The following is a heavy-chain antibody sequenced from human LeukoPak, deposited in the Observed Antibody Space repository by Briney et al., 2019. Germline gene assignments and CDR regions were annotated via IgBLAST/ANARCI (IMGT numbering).Heavy chain of an antibody. Sequence: GASVKVSCKASGYTFTSYYMHWVRQAPGEGLEWMGMINPSGGSTSYAQKFQGRVTMTRDMSTSTVYMELSSLRSEDTAVYYCARVAAEVVGVPGAIGFGWLRRDYYYMDVWGKGTTVTASS. CDR2: INPSGGST. V-gene: IGHV1-46*01. CDR1: GYTFTSYY. CDR3: ARVAAEVVGVPGAIGFGWLRRDYYYMDV. J-gene: IGHJ6*03. D-gene: IGHD2-2*02.